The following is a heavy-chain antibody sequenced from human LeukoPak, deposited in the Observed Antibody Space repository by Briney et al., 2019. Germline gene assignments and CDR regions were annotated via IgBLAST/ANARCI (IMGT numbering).Heavy chain of an antibody. CDR3: AREVLGTMVRGVIDY. D-gene: IGHD3-10*01. Sequence: PGGSLRLSCAASGFTFTTYWMSWVRQAPGKGLEWVANTKQDGTERYYVDSVKGRFTISRDNAKNSLYLQMNSLRAEDTALYYCAREVLGTMVRGVIDYWGQGTLVTVSS. CDR1: GFTFTTYW. CDR2: TKQDGTER. J-gene: IGHJ4*02. V-gene: IGHV3-7*01.